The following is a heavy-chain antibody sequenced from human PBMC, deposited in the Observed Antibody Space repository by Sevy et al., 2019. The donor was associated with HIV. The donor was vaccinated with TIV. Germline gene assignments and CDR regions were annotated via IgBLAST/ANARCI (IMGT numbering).Heavy chain of an antibody. CDR3: ANDGSAYDSSGYYSFDY. CDR1: GFTFSSYA. J-gene: IGHJ4*02. D-gene: IGHD3-22*01. Sequence: GGSLRLSCAASGFTFSSYAMSWVRQAPGKGLEWVSAISGSGGSTYYADSVKGRFTISRDNSKNTLYLQMNSMRAEDTAVYYCANDGSAYDSSGYYSFDYWGQGTLVTVSS. CDR2: ISGSGGST. V-gene: IGHV3-23*01.